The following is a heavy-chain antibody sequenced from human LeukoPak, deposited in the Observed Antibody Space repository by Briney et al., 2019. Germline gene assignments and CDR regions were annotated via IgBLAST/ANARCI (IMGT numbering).Heavy chain of an antibody. J-gene: IGHJ4*02. D-gene: IGHD3-22*01. CDR3: AKASPYYDSSDQIAF. Sequence: GRSLRLSCAASGFTFSSYAMPWVRQAPGKGLEWVAVISYDGSNKYYADSVKGRFTISRDNSKNTLYLQMNRLRVEDTAVYYCAKASPYYDSSDQIAFWGQGTLVTVSS. CDR2: ISYDGSNK. V-gene: IGHV3-30-3*01. CDR1: GFTFSSYA.